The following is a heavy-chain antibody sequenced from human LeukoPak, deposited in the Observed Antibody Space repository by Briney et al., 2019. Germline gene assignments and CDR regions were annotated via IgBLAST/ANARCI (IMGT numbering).Heavy chain of an antibody. D-gene: IGHD6-25*01. J-gene: IGHJ4*02. CDR3: AKLPAAGLDY. V-gene: IGHV3-23*01. CDR1: GFTFSSYA. CDR2: ISTNGGST. Sequence: GGSLRLSCAASGFTFSSYAMSWVRQAPGEGLEWVSAISTNGGSTYFADSVKGRFTITRDNSKNTLSLEMNSLRAEDTAVYYCAKLPAAGLDYWGQGTLVTVSS.